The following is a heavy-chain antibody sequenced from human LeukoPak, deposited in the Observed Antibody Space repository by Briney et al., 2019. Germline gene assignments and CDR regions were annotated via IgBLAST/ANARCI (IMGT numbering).Heavy chain of an antibody. CDR2: VSASGATT. V-gene: IGHV3-23*01. CDR1: GFTFTTYA. Sequence: GGSLRLSCAASGFTFTTYAMGWVRQAPGKGLEWVSAVSASGATTYYADSVKGRFTISRDNSKNTLSLQMNSLRAEDTALYYCARDEGPGGHRFDFWGQGTQVNVAS. J-gene: IGHJ4*02. CDR3: ARDEGPGGHRFDF. D-gene: IGHD3-10*01.